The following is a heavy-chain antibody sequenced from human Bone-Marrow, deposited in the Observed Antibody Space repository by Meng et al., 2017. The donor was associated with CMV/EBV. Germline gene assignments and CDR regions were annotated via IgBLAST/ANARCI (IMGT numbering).Heavy chain of an antibody. V-gene: IGHV3-21*01. CDR2: ISSSSSYI. J-gene: IGHJ6*02. CDR3: ARDPTGPYDFWSGYSGMDV. CDR1: GFTFSSYS. Sequence: GESLKISCAASGFTFSSYSMNWVRQAPGKGLEWVSSISSSSSYIYYADSVKGRFTISRDNAKNSLYLQMNSLRAEDTAVYYCARDPTGPYDFWSGYSGMDVWGQGTTVTGSS. D-gene: IGHD3-3*01.